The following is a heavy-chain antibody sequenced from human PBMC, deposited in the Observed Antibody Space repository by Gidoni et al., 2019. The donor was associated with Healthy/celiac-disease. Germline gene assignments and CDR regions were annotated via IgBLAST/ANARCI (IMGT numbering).Heavy chain of an antibody. J-gene: IGHJ4*02. V-gene: IGHV3-33*01. CDR1: GFPFSSYG. Sequence: QVHLVASGGGVVQPGRSLKLSFAASGFPFSSYGMHWGRQAPGKGLAWVAVIWYDGSNKYYADSVKGRFTISRDNSKNTLYLQMNSLRAEDTAVYYCARDGTDYGDYPENYWGQGTLVTVSS. CDR3: ARDGTDYGDYPENY. D-gene: IGHD4-17*01. CDR2: IWYDGSNK.